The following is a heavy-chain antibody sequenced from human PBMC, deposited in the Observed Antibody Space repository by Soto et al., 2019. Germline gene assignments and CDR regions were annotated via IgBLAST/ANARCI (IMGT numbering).Heavy chain of an antibody. CDR3: VRGCGSPNCPYYLDV. D-gene: IGHD2-15*01. J-gene: IGHJ6*03. Sequence: QNLSLTSALSRGSVSSKNAALEWVRASPSGGLEWLGRTYYRSKWYNDYAVSVKSRITINPDTSKNQFSLQLNSVTPEDTAVYYCVRGCGSPNCPYYLDVWGKGTTVTVS. V-gene: IGHV6-1*01. CDR1: RGSVSSKNAA. CDR2: TYYRSKWYN.